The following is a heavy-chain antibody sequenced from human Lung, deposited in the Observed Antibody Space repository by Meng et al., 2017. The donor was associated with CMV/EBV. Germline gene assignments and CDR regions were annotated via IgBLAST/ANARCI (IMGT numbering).Heavy chain of an antibody. CDR1: GDRGATYG. D-gene: IGHD3-22*01. CDR3: AREVHYYDSHGIDY. V-gene: IGHV1-18*01. J-gene: IGHJ4*02. CDR2: MSSHNGNT. Sequence: AAGDRGATYGIRWVRLVPGQGLEWVGGMSSHNGNTNYGEKFQGRVTMTMHTSTNAAHMDLRDLRSDDTAVYFCAREVHYYDSHGIDYWGQGTLVTVSS.